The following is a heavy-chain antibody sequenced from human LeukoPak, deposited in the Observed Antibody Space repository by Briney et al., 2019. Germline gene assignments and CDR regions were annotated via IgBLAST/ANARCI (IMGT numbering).Heavy chain of an antibody. D-gene: IGHD2-8*02. CDR1: GGSISSSNW. V-gene: IGHV4-4*02. Sequence: SGTLSLTCAVSGGSISSSNWWSWVRQPPGKGLEWIGEIYHSGSTNYNPSLKSRVTISVDTSKNQFSLKLSSVTAADTAVYYCARRWGKRWFDPWGQGTLVTVSS. CDR3: ARRWGKRWFDP. CDR2: IYHSGST. J-gene: IGHJ5*02.